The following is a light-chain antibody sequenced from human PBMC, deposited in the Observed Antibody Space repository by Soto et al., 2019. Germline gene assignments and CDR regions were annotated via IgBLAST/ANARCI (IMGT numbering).Light chain of an antibody. CDR1: QNINTW. V-gene: IGKV1-5*01. Sequence: LSASVGDRVTITCRASQNINTWLAWYQQKPGKAPKVLISDASSLEGGVPSRFSASASGTEFTLTIGGLQPDDFATYYCQQNNGNFGGGTKVDIK. CDR2: DAS. J-gene: IGKJ4*01. CDR3: QQNNGN.